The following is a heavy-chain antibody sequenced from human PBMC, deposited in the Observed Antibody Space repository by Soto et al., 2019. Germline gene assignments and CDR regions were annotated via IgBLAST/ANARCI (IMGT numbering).Heavy chain of an antibody. Sequence: PGGSLRLSCAASGFTFSNAWMSWVRQAPGKGLEWVGRIKSKTDGGTTDYAAPVKGRFTISRDDSKNTLYLQMNSLKTEDTAVYYCARGSPAIKIVVEDFDYWGQGTLVTVSS. V-gene: IGHV3-15*01. CDR1: GFTFSNAW. D-gene: IGHD3-22*01. CDR2: IKSKTDGGTT. J-gene: IGHJ4*02. CDR3: ARGSPAIKIVVEDFDY.